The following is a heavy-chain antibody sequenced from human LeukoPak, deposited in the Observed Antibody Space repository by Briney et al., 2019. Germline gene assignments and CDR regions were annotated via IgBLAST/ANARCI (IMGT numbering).Heavy chain of an antibody. CDR3: ARELCSSTSCYNWFDP. V-gene: IGHV4-39*07. D-gene: IGHD2-2*01. CDR1: GGSISSSGYY. J-gene: IGHJ5*02. CDR2: IYYSGST. Sequence: SETLSLTCTVSGGSISSSGYYWGWIRQPPGKGLEWIGSIYYSGSTYYNPSLKSRVTISVDTSKNQFSLKLSSVTAADTAVYYCARELCSSTSCYNWFDPWGQGTLVTVSS.